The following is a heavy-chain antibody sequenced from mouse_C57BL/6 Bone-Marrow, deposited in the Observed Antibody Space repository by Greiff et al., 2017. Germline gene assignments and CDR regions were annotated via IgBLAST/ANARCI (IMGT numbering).Heavy chain of an antibody. CDR1: GYTFTSSW. D-gene: IGHD4-1*01. CDR3: AIGNWDWFAY. V-gene: IGHV1-74*01. J-gene: IGHJ3*01. CDR2: IHPSDSDT. Sequence: QVQLQQPGAELVQPGASVKVSCKASGYTFTSSWMPWVKHRPGQGLEWIGRIHPSDSDTNYNQKFKGKATLTVDKSSSTAYMQLSSLTSEDSAVYYCAIGNWDWFAYWGQGTLVTVSA.